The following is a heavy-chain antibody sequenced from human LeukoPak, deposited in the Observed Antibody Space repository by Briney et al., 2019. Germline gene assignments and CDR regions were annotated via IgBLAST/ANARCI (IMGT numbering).Heavy chain of an antibody. CDR1: GYTFTGYY. CDR3: VRDRTKYCSSTSCPLDY. V-gene: IGHV1-2*02. CDR2: INPYSGGT. J-gene: IGHJ4*02. Sequence: ASVKVSCKASGYTFTGYYMHWVRQDPGQGLEWVGWINPYSGGTNYAQKFQGRVTMTRDTSISTAYMELSRRRSDDTAVYYCVRDRTKYCSSTSCPLDYWGQGTLVTVSS. D-gene: IGHD2-2*01.